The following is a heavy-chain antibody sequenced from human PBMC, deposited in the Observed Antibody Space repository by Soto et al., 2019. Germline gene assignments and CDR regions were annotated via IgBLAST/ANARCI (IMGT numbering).Heavy chain of an antibody. D-gene: IGHD2-8*01. CDR2: INHSGST. J-gene: IGHJ4*02. V-gene: IGHV4-34*01. CDR3: ARGPYCTNGVCYTVFDY. Sequence: SETLSLTCAVYGGSFSGYYWSWIRQPPGKGLEWIGEINHSGSTNYNPSLKSRVTISVDTSKNQFSLKLSSVTAADTAVYYCARGPYCTNGVCYTVFDYWGQGTLVTVSS. CDR1: GGSFSGYY.